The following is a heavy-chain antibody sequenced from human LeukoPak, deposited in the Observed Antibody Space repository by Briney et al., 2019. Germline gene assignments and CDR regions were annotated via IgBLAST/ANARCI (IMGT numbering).Heavy chain of an antibody. V-gene: IGHV4-39*02. CDR3: ARLWIVATWFDA. CDR2: IFYSGKT. J-gene: IGHJ5*02. Sequence: SETLSLTCTVSNGSMTSDSYYWAWVRQPPGKGLEWIGTIFYSGKTYYSASLKSRVTVSLDTSKKNFSLRLSSETAADTAVYYCARLWIVATWFDAWGQGALVTVSS. CDR1: NGSMTSDSYY. D-gene: IGHD2-2*03.